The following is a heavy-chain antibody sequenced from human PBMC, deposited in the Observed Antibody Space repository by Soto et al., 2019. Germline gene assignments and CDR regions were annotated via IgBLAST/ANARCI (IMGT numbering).Heavy chain of an antibody. Sequence: GGSLRLSCAASGFTFSSYAMSWVRQAPGKGLEWVSAISGSGGSTYAADSVKGRFTISRDNSKNTLYLQMNSLSAEDTAVYYCAKSGGADYDILTGYDPYFDYWGQGTLVTVSS. CDR3: AKSGGADYDILTGYDPYFDY. J-gene: IGHJ4*02. CDR2: ISGSGGST. CDR1: GFTFSSYA. D-gene: IGHD3-9*01. V-gene: IGHV3-23*01.